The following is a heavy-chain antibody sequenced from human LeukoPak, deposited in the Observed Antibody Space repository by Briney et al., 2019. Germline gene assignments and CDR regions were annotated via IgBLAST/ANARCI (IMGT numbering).Heavy chain of an antibody. J-gene: IGHJ4*02. CDR2: INHSGST. Sequence: PSETLSLTCAVYGGSFSGYYWSWIRQPPGKGLEWIGEINHSGSTNYNPSLKSRVTISVDTSKNQFSLKLSSVTAADTAVYYCASVPSDSSGYSDYWGQGTLVTVSS. CDR1: GGSFSGYY. CDR3: ASVPSDSSGYSDY. D-gene: IGHD3-22*01. V-gene: IGHV4-34*01.